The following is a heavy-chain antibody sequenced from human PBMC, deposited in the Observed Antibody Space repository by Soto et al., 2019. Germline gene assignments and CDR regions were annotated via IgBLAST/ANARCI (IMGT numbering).Heavy chain of an antibody. CDR3: ARGPYGDSDY. CDR2: INHSGST. D-gene: IGHD4-17*01. J-gene: IGHJ4*02. CDR1: GGSFSGYY. V-gene: IGHV4-34*01. Sequence: SETLSLTCAVYGGSFSGYYWSWIRQPPGKGLEWIGEINHSGSTNYNPSLKSRVTISVDTSKNQFSLKLSSVTAADTAVYYCARGPYGDSDYWGQGTLVTVS.